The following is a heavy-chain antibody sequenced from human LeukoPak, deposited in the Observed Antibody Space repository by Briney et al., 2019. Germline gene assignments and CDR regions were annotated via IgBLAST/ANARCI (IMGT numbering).Heavy chain of an antibody. Sequence: SSETLSLTCTVSGGSISSSSYYWGWIRQPPGKGLEWIGSIYYSGSTYYNPSLKSRVTISVDTSKNQFSLKLSSVTAADTAVYYCARNNGWYDPYFDYWGQGTLVTVSS. D-gene: IGHD6-19*01. CDR3: ARNNGWYDPYFDY. V-gene: IGHV4-39*01. CDR2: IYYSGST. J-gene: IGHJ4*02. CDR1: GGSISSSSYY.